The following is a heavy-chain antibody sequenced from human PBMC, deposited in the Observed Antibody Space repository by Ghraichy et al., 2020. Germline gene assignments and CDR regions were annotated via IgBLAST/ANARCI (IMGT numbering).Heavy chain of an antibody. Sequence: LSLTCAASGFTFSSYSMNWVRQAPGKGLEWVSYISSSGSTVYYADSVKGRFTISRDNAKNSLYLQMNSLRDEDTAVYYCARGNYQYCSSTSCLRAFDIWGQGTMVTVSS. J-gene: IGHJ3*02. CDR3: ARGNYQYCSSTSCLRAFDI. D-gene: IGHD2-2*01. CDR2: ISSSGSTV. CDR1: GFTFSSYS. V-gene: IGHV3-48*02.